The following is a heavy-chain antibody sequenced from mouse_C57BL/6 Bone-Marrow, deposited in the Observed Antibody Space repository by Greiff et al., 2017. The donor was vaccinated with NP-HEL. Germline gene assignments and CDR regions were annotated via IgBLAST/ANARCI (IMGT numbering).Heavy chain of an antibody. J-gene: IGHJ1*03. V-gene: IGHV1-77*01. CDR1: GYTFTDYY. D-gene: IGHD1-1*01. CDR3: ARCITTVVATYWYFDV. Sequence: QVQLKQSGAELVKPGASVKISCKASGYTFTDYYINWVKQRPGQGLEWIGKIGPGSGSTYYNEKFKGKATLTADKSSSTAYMQLSSLTSEDSAVYFCARCITTVVATYWYFDVWGTGTTVTVSS. CDR2: IGPGSGST.